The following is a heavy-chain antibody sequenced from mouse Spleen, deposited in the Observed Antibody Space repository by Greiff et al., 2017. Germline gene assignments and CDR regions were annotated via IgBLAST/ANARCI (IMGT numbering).Heavy chain of an antibody. CDR1: GITFSSYT. CDR3: TRGSLTGSFDY. V-gene: IGHV5-6-4*01. J-gene: IGHJ2*01. CDR2: ITSGGSYT. Sequence: EVKLVESGGGLVKPGGSLKLSCAASGITFSSYTMSWVRQTPEKRLEWVATITSGGSYTYYPASVKGRFIISSDNAKNTLYLRLSSLNSEDTAMYYCTRGSLTGSFDYWGQGTTLTVSS. D-gene: IGHD4-1*01.